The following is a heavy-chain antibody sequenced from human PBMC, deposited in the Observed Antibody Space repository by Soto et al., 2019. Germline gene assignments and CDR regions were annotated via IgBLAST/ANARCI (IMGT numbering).Heavy chain of an antibody. J-gene: IGHJ5*02. CDR3: ARGYSNWFDP. V-gene: IGHV4-31*03. D-gene: IGHD4-4*01. Sequence: QVQLQESGPGLVKPSQTLSLTCTVSGGSISSGGYYWSWIRQHPGKGLEWIGYIFNSGSTYYNPSLRSRVTISLDTSKNQFSLKLSSVPAADTAVYYCARGYSNWFDPWGQGTLVTVSS. CDR1: GGSISSGGYY. CDR2: IFNSGST.